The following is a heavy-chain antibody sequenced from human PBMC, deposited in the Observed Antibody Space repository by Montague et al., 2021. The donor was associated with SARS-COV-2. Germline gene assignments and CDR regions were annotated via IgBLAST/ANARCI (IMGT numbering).Heavy chain of an antibody. CDR3: ARDYRRDTGSPRCAMDV. V-gene: IGHV4-61*01. D-gene: IGHD1-26*01. CDR2: IYYRGST. Sequence: SETLSLTCTVSGDSVNSGSYYWSWIRQPPGKGLEWIGYIYYRGSTNYNPSLKSRVTISIDTSKNQFALKLSSVTAADTAGYYCARDYRRDTGSPRCAMDVWGQGTTGIVSS. CDR1: GDSVNSGSYY. J-gene: IGHJ6*02.